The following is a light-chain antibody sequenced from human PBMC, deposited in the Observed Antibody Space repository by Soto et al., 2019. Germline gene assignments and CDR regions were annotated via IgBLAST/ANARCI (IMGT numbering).Light chain of an antibody. J-gene: IGKJ3*01. CDR1: RDVRIY. CDR3: QQYYIYPPA. CDR2: QTS. V-gene: IGKV1-5*03. Sequence: DIQMTQSPSTLSASVGDRVTITCRASRDVRIYLAWYQQKPGKAPKLLMYQTSTLEAGVPSRFSGGGSETEFTLALSGLQPEDFATYVCQQYYIYPPAFGPGTKVEI.